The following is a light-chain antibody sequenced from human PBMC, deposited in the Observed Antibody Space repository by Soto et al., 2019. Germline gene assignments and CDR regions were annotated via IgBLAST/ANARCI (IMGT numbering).Light chain of an antibody. CDR3: PPSYSTPRT. J-gene: IGKJ5*01. V-gene: IGKV1-39*01. Sequence: DIQMTQSPSTLSASVGDRVTITCRASQSISSWLAWYQQKPGKAPKLLIYDASSLESGVPSRFSGSGSGTDFTLTISSLQPEDFATYYCPPSYSTPRTVGQGTRLESK. CDR1: QSISSW. CDR2: DAS.